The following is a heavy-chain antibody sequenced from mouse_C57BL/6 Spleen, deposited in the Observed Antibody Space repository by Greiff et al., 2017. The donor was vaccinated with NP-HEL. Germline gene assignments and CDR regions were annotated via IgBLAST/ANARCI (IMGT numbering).Heavy chain of an antibody. CDR2: ISSGSSTI. CDR3: ARGATVVADYYAMDY. J-gene: IGHJ4*01. V-gene: IGHV5-17*01. Sequence: EVQLVESGGGLVKPGGSLKLSCAASGFTFSDYGMHWVRQAPEKGLEWVAYISSGSSTIYYADTVKGRFTISRDNAKNTLFLQMTSLMSEDTAMYYCARGATVVADYYAMDYWGQGTSVTVSS. D-gene: IGHD1-1*01. CDR1: GFTFSDYG.